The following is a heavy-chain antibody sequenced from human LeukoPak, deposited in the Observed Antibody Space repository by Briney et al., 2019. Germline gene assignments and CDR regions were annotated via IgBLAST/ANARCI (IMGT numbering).Heavy chain of an antibody. CDR1: GYTFTSYD. Sequence: ASVKVSCKASGYTFTSYDINWVRQATGQGLEWMGWMNPNSANTGYAQKYQGRVTMTRNTSINTAYLELSSLSSEDTAVYYCATRNGSGSLYFDYWGQGTLVTVSS. CDR3: ATRNGSGSLYFDY. CDR2: MNPNSANT. D-gene: IGHD3-10*01. J-gene: IGHJ4*02. V-gene: IGHV1-8*01.